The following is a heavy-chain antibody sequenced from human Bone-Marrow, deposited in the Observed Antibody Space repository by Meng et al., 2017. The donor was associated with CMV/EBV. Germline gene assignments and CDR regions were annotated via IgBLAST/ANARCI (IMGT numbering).Heavy chain of an antibody. CDR1: GFTFSSYG. CDR2: IRYDGSNK. D-gene: IGHD5-18*01. V-gene: IGHV3-30*02. Sequence: GESLKISCAAPGFTFSSYGMHWVRQAPGKGLEWVAFIRYDGSNKYYADSVKGRFTISRDNSKNTLYLQMNSLRAEDTAVYYCAKDGGYSYVSYYYYYGMDVWGQGSTVTVSS. CDR3: AKDGGYSYVSYYYYYGMDV. J-gene: IGHJ6*02.